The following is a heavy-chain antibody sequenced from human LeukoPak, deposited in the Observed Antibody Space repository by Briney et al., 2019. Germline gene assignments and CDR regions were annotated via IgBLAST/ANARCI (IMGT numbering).Heavy chain of an antibody. D-gene: IGHD2-2*01. CDR3: ARDRGTLVGAWFDP. CDR2: INPNSGGT. V-gene: IGHV1-2*02. J-gene: IGHJ5*02. Sequence: ASVKVSCKASGYTFTGYYMHWVRQAPGQGLEWMGWINPNSGGTNYAQKFQGRVTMTRDTSISTAYMKLSRLRSDDTAVYYCARDRGTLVGAWFDPWGQGTLVTVSS. CDR1: GYTFTGYY.